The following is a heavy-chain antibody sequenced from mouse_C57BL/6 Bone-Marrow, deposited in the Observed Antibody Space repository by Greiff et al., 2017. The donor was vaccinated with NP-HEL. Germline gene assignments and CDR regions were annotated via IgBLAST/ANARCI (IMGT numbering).Heavy chain of an antibody. D-gene: IGHD1-1*01. CDR2: IDPSDSYT. Sequence: QVQLQQPGAELVKPGASVKLSCKASGYTFTTYWMQWVKQRPGQGLEWIGEIDPSDSYTNYNQKFKSKATLTVDTSSSTAYMQLSSLTSEDSAVYYCARKAYYGRSYEFAYWGQGTLVTVSA. J-gene: IGHJ3*01. V-gene: IGHV1-50*01. CDR1: GYTFTTYW. CDR3: ARKAYYGRSYEFAY.